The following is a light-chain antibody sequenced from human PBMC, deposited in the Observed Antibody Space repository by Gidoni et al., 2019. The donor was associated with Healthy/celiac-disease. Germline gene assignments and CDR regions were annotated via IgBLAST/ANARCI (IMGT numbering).Light chain of an antibody. CDR1: QSISSY. CDR3: QQSYSTPYT. V-gene: IGKV1-39*01. Sequence: DIQMTQSPSSLSASVGERVTITCRASQSISSYLNWYQQKPGKAPKLLIYASSNFQSGVPSRFNCGGSGTNFTLTIKNLQPEDFATYYCQQSYSTPYTFGQGTKLEIK. J-gene: IGKJ2*01. CDR2: ASS.